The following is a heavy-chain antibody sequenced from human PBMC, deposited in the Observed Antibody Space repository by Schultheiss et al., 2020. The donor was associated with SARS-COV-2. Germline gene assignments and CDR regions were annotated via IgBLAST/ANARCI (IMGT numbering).Heavy chain of an antibody. D-gene: IGHD6-19*01. CDR2: ISGSGGST. Sequence: GESLKISCAASGFTFSSYAMSWVRQAPGKGLEWVSAISGSGGSTYYADSVKGRFTISRDNSKNTLYLQMNSLRAEDTAVYYCAKVGGQWLAYNWFDPWGQGTLVTVSS. CDR1: GFTFSSYA. V-gene: IGHV3-23*01. J-gene: IGHJ5*02. CDR3: AKVGGQWLAYNWFDP.